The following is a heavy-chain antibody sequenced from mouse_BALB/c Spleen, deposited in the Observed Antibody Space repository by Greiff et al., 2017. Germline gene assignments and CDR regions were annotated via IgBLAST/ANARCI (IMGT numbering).Heavy chain of an antibody. CDR3: ARRTVDY. Sequence: QVQLQQSGAELAKPGASVKMSCKASGYTFTSYWMHWVKQRPGQGLEWIGYINPSTGYTEYNQKFKDKATLTADKSSSTAYMQLSSLTSEDSAVYYCARRTVDYWGQGTSVTVSS. V-gene: IGHV1-7*01. J-gene: IGHJ4*01. CDR2: INPSTGYT. CDR1: GYTFTSYW.